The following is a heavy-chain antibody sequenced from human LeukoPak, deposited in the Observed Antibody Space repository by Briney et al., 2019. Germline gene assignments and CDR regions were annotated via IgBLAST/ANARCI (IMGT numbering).Heavy chain of an antibody. CDR3: ARYARGVVVPAASIYYGMDV. Sequence: SETLSLTCTVSGGSVSSGSYYWSWIRQPPGKGLEWIGYIYYSGSTNYNPSLKSRVTISVDTSKNQLSLKLSSVTAADTAVYYCARYARGVVVPAASIYYGMDVWGKGTTVTVSS. J-gene: IGHJ6*04. CDR2: IYYSGST. D-gene: IGHD2-2*01. V-gene: IGHV4-61*01. CDR1: GGSVSSGSYY.